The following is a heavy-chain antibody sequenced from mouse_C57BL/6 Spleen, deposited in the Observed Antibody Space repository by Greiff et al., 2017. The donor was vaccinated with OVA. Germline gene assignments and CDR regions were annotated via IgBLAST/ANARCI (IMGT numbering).Heavy chain of an antibody. D-gene: IGHD1-1*01. Sequence: QVQLQQSGPELVKPGASVKNSCKASGYAFSSSWMNWVKQRPGRGLEWIGRIYPGDGDPNYNGKFKGKATLPSDKSSRTAYMQLSSLTSEDSAVYCCARPYGSSYYAMDYWGQGTSVTVSS. CDR3: ARPYGSSYYAMDY. CDR2: IYPGDGDP. CDR1: GYAFSSSW. J-gene: IGHJ4*01. V-gene: IGHV1-82*01.